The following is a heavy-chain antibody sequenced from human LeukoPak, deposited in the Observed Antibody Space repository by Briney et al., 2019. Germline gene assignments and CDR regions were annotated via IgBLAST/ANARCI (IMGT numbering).Heavy chain of an antibody. D-gene: IGHD4-23*01. CDR1: GFTFGNYA. Sequence: GGSLRLSCAASGFTFGNYAMTWVRQAPGKGLEWVSTIFGSGHSTYYADSVKGRFTISRDNSKNTLYLQMNRLRAEDTAVYYCAKERGNDFGASSPYFDNWGQGTLVTVSS. V-gene: IGHV3-23*01. CDR2: IFGSGHST. CDR3: AKERGNDFGASSPYFDN. J-gene: IGHJ4*02.